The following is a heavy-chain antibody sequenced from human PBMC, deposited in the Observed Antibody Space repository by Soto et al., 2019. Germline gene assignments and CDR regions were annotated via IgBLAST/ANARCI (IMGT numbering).Heavy chain of an antibody. V-gene: IGHV1-18*01. CDR2: ISAYNGNT. D-gene: IGHD6-13*01. CDR3: ARDYSSIWYRWFNL. J-gene: IGHJ5*02. CDR1: GYTFTTYG. Sequence: QVQLVQSGAEVKKPGASVKVSCKASGYTFTTYGISWVRQAPGQGLEWMGWISAYNGNTNYAQKVQGRVTMTTDTSSSTVYMELRSLRSYDTVAYYSARDYSSIWYRWFNLLGQGTLVTVSS.